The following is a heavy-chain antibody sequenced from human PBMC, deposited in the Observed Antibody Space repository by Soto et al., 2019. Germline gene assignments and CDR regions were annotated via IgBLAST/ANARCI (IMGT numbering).Heavy chain of an antibody. J-gene: IGHJ5*02. CDR1: GRSISSGGYY. V-gene: IGHV4-31*03. D-gene: IGHD2-21*01. Sequence: SETLSLTCTVSGRSISSGGYYWSWIRQHPGKGLEWIGYIYYSGSTYYNPALKSRVTISVDTSKNQFSLKLSSVTAADTAVYYCARDGLLKFHSTPLWHTWLDPWGQGTLVTVSP. CDR3: ARDGLLKFHSTPLWHTWLDP. CDR2: IYYSGST.